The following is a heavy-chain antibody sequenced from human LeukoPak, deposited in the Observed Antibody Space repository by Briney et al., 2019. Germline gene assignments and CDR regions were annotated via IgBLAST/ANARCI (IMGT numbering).Heavy chain of an antibody. CDR2: IYHSGST. CDR1: GYSISSGYY. V-gene: IGHV4-38-2*02. CDR3: ARVEYYYDSSGYYLGEFDY. D-gene: IGHD3-22*01. J-gene: IGHJ4*02. Sequence: SETLSLTCTVSGYSISSGYYWGWIRQPPGKGPEWIGSIYHSGSTYYNPSLKSRVTISVDTSKNQFSLKLSSVTAADTSVYYCARVEYYYDSSGYYLGEFDYWGQGTLVTVSS.